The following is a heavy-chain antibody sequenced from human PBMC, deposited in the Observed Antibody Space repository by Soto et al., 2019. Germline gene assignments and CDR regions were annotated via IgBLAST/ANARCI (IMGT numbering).Heavy chain of an antibody. CDR1: GGSISSSSYY. Sequence: SETLSLTCTVSGGSISSSSYYWGWIRQPPGKGLEWIGSIHYSGSTYYNPSLKSRVTISVDTSKNQFSLKLSSVTAADTAVYYCAKDHGTYGPNWIDSWGQGTLVTV. D-gene: IGHD3-10*01. V-gene: IGHV4-39*07. CDR2: IHYSGST. J-gene: IGHJ5*01. CDR3: AKDHGTYGPNWIDS.